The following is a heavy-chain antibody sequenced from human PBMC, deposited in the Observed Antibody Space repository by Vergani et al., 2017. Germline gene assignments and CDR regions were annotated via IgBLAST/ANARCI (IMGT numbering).Heavy chain of an antibody. CDR1: GYTFTSYG. V-gene: IGHV1-18*04. D-gene: IGHD1-7*01. Sequence: QVQLVQSGAEVKKPGASVKVSCKAPGYTFTSYGIRWVRKAPGKGLEGMGRISAYNGNTNYEQKLQGRVTMTTDTSTSTAYMELRSLRSDDTAVYYCARAWNYWGDYWGQGTLVTVSS. CDR3: ARAWNYWGDY. J-gene: IGHJ4*02. CDR2: ISAYNGNT.